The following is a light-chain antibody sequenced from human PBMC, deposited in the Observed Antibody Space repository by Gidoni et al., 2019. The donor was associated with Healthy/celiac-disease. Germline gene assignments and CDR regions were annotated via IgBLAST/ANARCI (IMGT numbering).Light chain of an antibody. CDR3: QQYNNWLLFT. Sequence: EIVMTQSPATLSVSPGERATLSCRASQSVSSNLAWYQQKPGQAPRLLIYGASTRATGIPARFSVSGSGTEFTLTISSLQSEDFAVYYCQQYNNWLLFTFGPGTKVDIK. J-gene: IGKJ3*01. CDR2: GAS. V-gene: IGKV3-15*01. CDR1: QSVSSN.